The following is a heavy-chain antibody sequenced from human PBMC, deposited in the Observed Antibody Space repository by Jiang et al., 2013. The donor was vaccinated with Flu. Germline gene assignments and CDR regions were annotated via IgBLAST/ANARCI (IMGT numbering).Heavy chain of an antibody. CDR1: GFTFSGYA. Sequence: VQLVESGGGVVQPGRSLRLSCAASGFTFSGYALHWVRQAPGKGLEWVAVISYDGSNKYYADSVKGRFTISRDNSKNTLYLQMNSLRAEDTAVYYCAGGGGDGYVPYYFDYWAREPWSPSP. V-gene: IGHV3-30*04. D-gene: IGHD5-24*01. J-gene: IGHJ4*02. CDR3: AGGGGDGYVPYYFDY. CDR2: ISYDGSNK.